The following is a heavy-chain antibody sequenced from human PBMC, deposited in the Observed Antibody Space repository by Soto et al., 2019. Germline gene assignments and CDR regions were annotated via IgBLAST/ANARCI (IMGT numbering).Heavy chain of an antibody. CDR2: IIPIFGTA. V-gene: IGHV1-69*13. D-gene: IGHD5-18*01. J-gene: IGHJ6*02. CDR3: ARIRYSSRARGYYYYGMDV. Sequence: SVKVSCKASGGTFISYAISWVRQAPGQGLEWMGGIIPIFGTANYAQKFQGRVTITADESTSTAYMELSSLRSEDTAVYYCARIRYSSRARGYYYYGMDVWGQGTTVTVSS. CDR1: GGTFISYA.